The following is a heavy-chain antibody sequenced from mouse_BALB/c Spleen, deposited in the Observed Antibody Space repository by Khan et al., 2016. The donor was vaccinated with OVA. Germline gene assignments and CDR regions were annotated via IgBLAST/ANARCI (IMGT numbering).Heavy chain of an antibody. CDR1: GYSITSGYG. J-gene: IGHJ2*01. D-gene: IGHD1-2*01. V-gene: IGHV3-2*02. CDR3: ARTARIKY. Sequence: EVQLQESGPGLVKPSQSLSLTCTVTGYSITSGYGWNWIRQFPGNQLGWVGYISYSGSTNYHQSLKSRISITRDTSKNQFFLQLNSVTTEDTATYYCARTARIKYWGQGTTLTVSS. CDR2: ISYSGST.